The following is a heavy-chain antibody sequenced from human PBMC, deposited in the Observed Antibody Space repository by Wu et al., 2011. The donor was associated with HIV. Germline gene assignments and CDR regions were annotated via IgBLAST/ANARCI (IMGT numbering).Heavy chain of an antibody. V-gene: IGHV1-18*01. CDR2: ISGYNGDT. CDR3: ARDLHHYSNYPQSFDF. Sequence: QVQLVQSGAEVKKPGASVKVSCKASGYTFTSYGISWVRQAPGQGLEWMGWISGYNGDTHYVPNLQDRVTITADTSTSTAYMELRSLRSDDTAVYYCARDLHHYSNYPQSFDFWGQGTMVTVSS. CDR1: GYTFTSYG. D-gene: IGHD4-11*01. J-gene: IGHJ3*01.